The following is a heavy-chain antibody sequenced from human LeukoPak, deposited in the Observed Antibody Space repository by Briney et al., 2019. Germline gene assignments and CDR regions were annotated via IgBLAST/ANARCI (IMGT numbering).Heavy chain of an antibody. CDR3: ARRFKGDYYFDY. V-gene: IGHV4-39*01. CDR1: GGSISSSSYY. CDR2: IYYSGST. Sequence: PSETLSLTCTVSGGSISSSSYYWGWIRQPPGKGLVWIGSIYYSGSTYYNPSLKSRVTISVDTSKNQFSLKLSSVTAADTAVYYCARRFKGDYYFDYWGQGTLVTVSS. D-gene: IGHD2-21*02. J-gene: IGHJ4*02.